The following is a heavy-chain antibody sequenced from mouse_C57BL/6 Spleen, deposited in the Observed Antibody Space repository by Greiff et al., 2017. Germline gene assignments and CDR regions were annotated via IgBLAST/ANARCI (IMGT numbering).Heavy chain of an antibody. CDR3: ARGGLEY. CDR2: ISRGSGTI. J-gene: IGHJ2*01. CDR1: GFTFSDYG. Sequence: EVQVVESGGGLVKPGGSLKLSCAASGFTFSDYGMHWVRQAPEKGLEWVAYISRGSGTIYYADTVKGRFTISRDNAKNTLFLQLTSLRSEDTAMNYCARGGLEYWGPGTTLTVAA. V-gene: IGHV5-17*01. D-gene: IGHD6-2*01.